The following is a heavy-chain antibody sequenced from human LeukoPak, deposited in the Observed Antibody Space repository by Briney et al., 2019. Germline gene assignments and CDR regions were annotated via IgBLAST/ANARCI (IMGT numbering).Heavy chain of an antibody. D-gene: IGHD5-18*01. J-gene: IGHJ4*02. Sequence: PSETLSLTCAVYGGSFSGYYWSWIRQPPGKGLEWIGEINHSGSTNYNPSLESRVTISVDTSKNQFSLKLSSVTAADTAVYYCARQYSYGPNSDYWGQGTLVTVSS. CDR3: ARQYSYGPNSDY. V-gene: IGHV4-34*01. CDR1: GGSFSGYY. CDR2: INHSGST.